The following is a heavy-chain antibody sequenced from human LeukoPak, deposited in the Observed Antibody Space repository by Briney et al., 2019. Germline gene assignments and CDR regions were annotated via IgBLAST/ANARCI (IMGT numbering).Heavy chain of an antibody. V-gene: IGHV2-5*01. Sequence: SGPTLVNPTQTLTLTCTFSGFSLSTSGVGVGWIRQPPGKALEWLALIYWNDDKRYSPSLKSRLTITKDTSKNQVVLTMTNMDPVDTATYYYAEMATIYYYFDYWGQGTLVTVSS. J-gene: IGHJ4*02. CDR1: GFSLSTSGVG. CDR2: IYWNDDK. CDR3: AEMATIYYYFDY. D-gene: IGHD5-24*01.